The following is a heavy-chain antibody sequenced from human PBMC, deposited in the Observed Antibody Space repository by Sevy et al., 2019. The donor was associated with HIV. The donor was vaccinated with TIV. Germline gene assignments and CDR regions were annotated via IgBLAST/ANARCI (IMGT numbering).Heavy chain of an antibody. CDR3: GGESRGSLDGFDV. J-gene: IGHJ3*01. D-gene: IGHD1-26*01. Sequence: GGSLRLSCAASGFTFSTYWMHWVRQAPGKGLVWVSRINSDGNYRSYVESVEGRFTISRDNAKNTLFLQMSSLRVEDTAVYYCGGESRGSLDGFDVWGQGTMVTVSS. CDR2: INSDGNYR. CDR1: GFTFSTYW. V-gene: IGHV3-74*01.